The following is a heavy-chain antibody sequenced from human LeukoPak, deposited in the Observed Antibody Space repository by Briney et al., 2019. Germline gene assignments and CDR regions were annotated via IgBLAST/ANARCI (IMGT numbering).Heavy chain of an antibody. V-gene: IGHV3-30*04. D-gene: IGHD3-22*01. CDR3: ARGRVSRPMTPPDY. Sequence: GGSLRLSCAASGFTFSTYAMHWVRQAPGKGLEWMAVISYDGTKKYYADSVKGRFTISRDNFKNVLYLQMDSLRAEDTAVYYCARGRVSRPMTPPDYWGQGTLVTVSS. CDR2: ISYDGTKK. CDR1: GFTFSTYA. J-gene: IGHJ4*02.